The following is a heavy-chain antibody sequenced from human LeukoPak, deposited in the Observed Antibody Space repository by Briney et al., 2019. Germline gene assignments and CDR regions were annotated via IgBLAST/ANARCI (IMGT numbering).Heavy chain of an antibody. Sequence: SETLSPTCAVYGGSFSGYYWSWIRQPPGKGLEWIGEINHSGSTNYNPSLKSRVTISVDTSKNQFSLKLSSVTAADTAVYYCARRSNIVATIRTVTMTHSRHAFDIWGQGTMVTVSS. V-gene: IGHV4-34*01. CDR2: INHSGST. CDR3: ARRSNIVATIRTVTMTHSRHAFDI. J-gene: IGHJ3*02. D-gene: IGHD5-12*01. CDR1: GGSFSGYY.